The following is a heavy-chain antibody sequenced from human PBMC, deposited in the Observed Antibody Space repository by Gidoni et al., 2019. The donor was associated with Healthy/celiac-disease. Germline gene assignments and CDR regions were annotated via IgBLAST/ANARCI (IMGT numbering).Heavy chain of an antibody. J-gene: IGHJ2*01. V-gene: IGHV1-46*01. CDR2: TNPIGGST. D-gene: IGHD1-7*01. CDR3: AREGTRITGTTRYFDL. CDR1: GYTFPSYY. Sequence: QVQLVQSGAEVKKPGASVKVSCKASGYTFPSYYMHWVRQAPGQGLEWMGITNPIGGSTSYAQKFQGRVTMTRDTSTSTVYMELSSLRSEDTAVYYCAREGTRITGTTRYFDLWGRGTLVTVSS.